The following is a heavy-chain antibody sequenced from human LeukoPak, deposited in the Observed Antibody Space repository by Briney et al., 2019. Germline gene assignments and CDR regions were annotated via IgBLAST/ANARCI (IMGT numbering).Heavy chain of an antibody. J-gene: IGHJ6*03. Sequence: PGGSLRLSCAASGFTFDDYAMHWVRQAPGKGLEWVSGISWNSGSIGYADSAKGRFTISRDNAKNSLYLQMNSLRAEDTALYYCAKVGGSKYYYYYYMDVWGKGTTVTVSS. D-gene: IGHD3-10*01. CDR3: AKVGGSKYYYYYYMDV. CDR1: GFTFDDYA. CDR2: ISWNSGSI. V-gene: IGHV3-9*01.